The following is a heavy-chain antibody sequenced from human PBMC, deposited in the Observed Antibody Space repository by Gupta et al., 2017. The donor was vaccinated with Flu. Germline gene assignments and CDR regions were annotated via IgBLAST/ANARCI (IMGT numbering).Heavy chain of an antibody. CDR3: ARDGNDYYGSGSPH. J-gene: IGHJ4*02. CDR2: IYSGGST. V-gene: IGHV3-66*02. CDR1: GFTVSSNY. Sequence: EVQLVESGGGLVQPGGSLRLSCAPSGFTVSSNYTSWGRQAPGKGLEWVSVIYSGGSTYYADSVKGRFTISRDNSKNTLYLQMNSLRAEDTAVYYCARDGNDYYGSGSPHWGQGTLVTVSS. D-gene: IGHD3-10*01.